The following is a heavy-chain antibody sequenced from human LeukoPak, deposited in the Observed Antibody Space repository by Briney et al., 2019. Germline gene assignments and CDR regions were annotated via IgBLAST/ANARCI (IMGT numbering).Heavy chain of an antibody. Sequence: SETLSLTCTVSGGSLSSYYWNWIRQPPGKGLEWIGYIYYSGSTNYNPSLKSRVTISVDTSKNQLSLKLSSVTAADTAVYYCARGGNGYNPPFDYWGQGTRVTVSS. D-gene: IGHD5-24*01. J-gene: IGHJ4*02. V-gene: IGHV4-59*01. CDR3: ARGGNGYNPPFDY. CDR2: IYYSGST. CDR1: GGSLSSYY.